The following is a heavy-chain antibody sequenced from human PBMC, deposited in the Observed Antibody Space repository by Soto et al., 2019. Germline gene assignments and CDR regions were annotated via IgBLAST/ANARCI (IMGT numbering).Heavy chain of an antibody. Sequence: GGSLRLSCAASGFTFSSYGMHWVRQAPGKGLEWVAVISYDGSNKYYADSVKGRFTISRDNSKNTLYLQMNSLRAEDTAVYYCAKDLWSMIVTPGHDYWGQGTLVTVSS. CDR2: ISYDGSNK. J-gene: IGHJ4*02. CDR3: AKDLWSMIVTPGHDY. V-gene: IGHV3-30*18. CDR1: GFTFSSYG. D-gene: IGHD3-22*01.